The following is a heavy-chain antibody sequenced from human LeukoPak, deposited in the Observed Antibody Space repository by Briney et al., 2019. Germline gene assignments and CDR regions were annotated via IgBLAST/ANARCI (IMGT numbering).Heavy chain of an antibody. CDR2: IYYSGST. D-gene: IGHD2-2*01. Sequence: SETLSLTCTVSGGSISSGGYYWSWIRQHPGKGLEWIGYIYYSGSTYYNPSLKSRVTISVDTSKNQFPLKLSSVTAADTAVYYCARDNAVSSLFDYWGQGTLVTVSS. CDR3: ARDNAVSSLFDY. V-gene: IGHV4-31*03. CDR1: GGSISSGGYY. J-gene: IGHJ4*02.